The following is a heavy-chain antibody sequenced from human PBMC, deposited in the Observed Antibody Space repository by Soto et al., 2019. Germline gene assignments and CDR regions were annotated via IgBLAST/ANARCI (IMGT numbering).Heavy chain of an antibody. CDR1: GGSINSSNW. CDR3: ARPGYSYGYAY. V-gene: IGHV4-4*02. CDR2: IYHSGST. Sequence: SETLSLTCAVSGGSINSSNWWSWVRQPPGKGLEWIGEIYHSGSTNYNPSLKSRVTISVDTSKNQFSLKLSSVTAADTAVYYCARPGYSYGYAYWGQGILVTVSS. J-gene: IGHJ4*02. D-gene: IGHD5-18*01.